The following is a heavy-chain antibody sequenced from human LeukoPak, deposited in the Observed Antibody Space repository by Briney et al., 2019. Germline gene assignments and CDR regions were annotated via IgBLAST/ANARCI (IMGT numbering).Heavy chain of an antibody. Sequence: SETLSLTCAVYGGSFSGYYWSWIRQPPGKGLEWIGEINHSGSTNYNPSLKSRVTISVDTSKNQFSPKLSSVTAADTAVYYCARENEQWLPDWGQGTLVTVSS. J-gene: IGHJ4*02. CDR2: INHSGST. CDR3: ARENEQWLPD. V-gene: IGHV4-34*01. CDR1: GGSFSGYY. D-gene: IGHD6-19*01.